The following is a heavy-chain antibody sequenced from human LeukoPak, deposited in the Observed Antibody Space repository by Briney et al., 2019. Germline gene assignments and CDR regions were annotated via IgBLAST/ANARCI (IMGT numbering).Heavy chain of an antibody. CDR1: GYTFTGYY. CDR3: ARDLSYYGSGSYYFDY. Sequence: ASVKVSCKTSGYTFTGYYMHWVRQAPGQGLEWMGWINPNSGGTNYAQKFQGRVTMTRDTSISTAYMELSRLRSDDTAVYYCARDLSYYGSGSYYFDYWGQGTLVTVSS. CDR2: INPNSGGT. V-gene: IGHV1-2*02. D-gene: IGHD3-10*01. J-gene: IGHJ4*02.